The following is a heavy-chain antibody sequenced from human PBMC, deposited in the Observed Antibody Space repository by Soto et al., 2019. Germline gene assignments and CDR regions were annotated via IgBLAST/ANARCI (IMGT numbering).Heavy chain of an antibody. V-gene: IGHV3-21*06. CDR3: ACAVTMGWSPEGY. CDR1: GFTFNAYT. D-gene: IGHD4-17*01. CDR2: ISSSSTYI. J-gene: IGHJ4*02. Sequence: GGSLRLSCILSGFTFNAYTMNWVRQAPGKGLEWVSSISSSSTYIYYADSVKGRFTISRNNANNSLYLQMNSLTADDTGLYYGACAVTMGWSPEGYWGQGTPVTVSA.